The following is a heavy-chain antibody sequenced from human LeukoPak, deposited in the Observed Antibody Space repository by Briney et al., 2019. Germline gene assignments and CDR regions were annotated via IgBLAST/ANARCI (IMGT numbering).Heavy chain of an antibody. CDR1: GYTFTSYY. V-gene: IGHV1-46*03. CDR2: INTSVGST. J-gene: IGHJ4*02. D-gene: IGHD3-10*01. Sequence: RASVKVSCKASGYTFTSYYMQWVRQAPGQGLEWMWIINTSVGSTSYAQKFQGRVTMTRDTSTSTVYMELSSLSSEDTAVYYCARDTNPSSSSGYYGSGSYYNPLDYWGQGTLVTVSS. CDR3: ARDTNPSSSSGYYGSGSYYNPLDY.